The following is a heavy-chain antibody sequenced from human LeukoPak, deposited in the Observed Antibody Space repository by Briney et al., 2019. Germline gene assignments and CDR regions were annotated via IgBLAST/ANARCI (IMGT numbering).Heavy chain of an antibody. J-gene: IGHJ6*03. CDR2: IQNSGSA. CDR1: GGSIRDFY. D-gene: IGHD6-19*01. Sequence: SETLSLTCTVSGGSIRDFYWSWIRQSPQMGLEFIGYIQNSGSAEYNPSLKSRVTISVDTSKSQFSLKLKSVTAADTAVYYCASLAVPFGWYGGSYYWYMDVWGKGTTVTVSS. CDR3: ASLAVPFGWYGGSYYWYMDV. V-gene: IGHV4-59*01.